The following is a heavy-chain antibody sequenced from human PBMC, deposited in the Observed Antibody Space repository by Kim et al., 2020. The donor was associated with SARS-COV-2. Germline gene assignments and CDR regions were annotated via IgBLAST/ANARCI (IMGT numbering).Heavy chain of an antibody. Sequence: SETLSLTCTVSGGSFSSCCCCWICLRPHPGQELDGIMNIYYSASSNYYPSLQIRVSISASTSQNYLSLKLMTVTATDASAYYCGTVVARPTGCFDPWGQG. CDR1: GGSFSSCCCC. CDR2: IYYSASS. V-gene: IGHV4-31*03. D-gene: IGHD2-15*01. J-gene: IGHJ5*02. CDR3: GTVVARPTGCFDP.